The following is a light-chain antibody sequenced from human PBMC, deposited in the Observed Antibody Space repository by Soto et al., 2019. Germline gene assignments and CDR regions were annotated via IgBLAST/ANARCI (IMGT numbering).Light chain of an antibody. CDR1: QSISTW. CDR2: DAS. CDR3: QQGKT. J-gene: IGKJ1*01. Sequence: DIQMTQSPSTLSASVGDRVTITCRASQSISTWLAWYQRKPGKAPKLLIYDASSLESGVPSRFSGSGSGTEFTLTISSLQPDDFATYYCQQGKTFGQGTKVEIK. V-gene: IGKV1-5*01.